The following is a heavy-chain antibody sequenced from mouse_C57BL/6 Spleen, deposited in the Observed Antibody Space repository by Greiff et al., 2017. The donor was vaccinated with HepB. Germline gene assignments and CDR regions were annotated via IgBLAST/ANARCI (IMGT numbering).Heavy chain of an antibody. J-gene: IGHJ2*01. D-gene: IGHD1-1*01. V-gene: IGHV1-52*01. CDR2: IDPSDSET. CDR1: GYTFTSYW. Sequence: QVQLQQPGAELVRPGSSVKLSCKASGYTFTSYWMHWVKQRPIQGLEWIGNIDPSDSETHYNQKFKDKATLTVDKSSSTAYMQLSSLTSEDSAVYYCARGSTTNYCDYWGQGTTLTVSS. CDR3: ARGSTTNYCDY.